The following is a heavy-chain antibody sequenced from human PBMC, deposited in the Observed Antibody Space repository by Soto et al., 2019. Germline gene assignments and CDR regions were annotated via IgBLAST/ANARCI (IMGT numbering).Heavy chain of an antibody. CDR3: ARCGRLVTLDYYYYYMDV. J-gene: IGHJ6*03. D-gene: IGHD2-21*02. Sequence: QVQLVQSGAEVKKPGASVKVSCKASGYTFTSYGISWVRQAPGQGLEWMGWISAYNGKTNYAQKHQGRVTMTTDTSTSTAYMGLRSLRSYDTAVYYFARCGRLVTLDYYYYYMDVWGKGTTVTVSS. CDR1: GYTFTSYG. CDR2: ISAYNGKT. V-gene: IGHV1-18*01.